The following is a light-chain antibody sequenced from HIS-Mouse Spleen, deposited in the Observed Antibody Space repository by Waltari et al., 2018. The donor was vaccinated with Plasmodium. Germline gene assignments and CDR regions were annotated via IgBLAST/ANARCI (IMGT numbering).Light chain of an antibody. V-gene: IGKV1-39*01. CDR2: AAS. Sequence: DIQMTQSPSSLSASVGDRVTITCRASQSIRSYLNWYQQKPGKAPNLLIYAASNLQSGVPARFSGSGSGTDFTLTISSLQPEDVATYYCQQSYSTWTFGQGTKVEIK. J-gene: IGKJ1*01. CDR3: QQSYSTWT. CDR1: QSIRSY.